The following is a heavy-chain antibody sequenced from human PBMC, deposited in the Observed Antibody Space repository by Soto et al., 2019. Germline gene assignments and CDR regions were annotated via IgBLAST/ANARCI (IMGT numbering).Heavy chain of an antibody. CDR3: VRMIGGPVLSFDS. CDR1: GGSISSYY. Sequence: QVQLQESGPGLVKPSETLSLTCTVSGGSISSYYWSWIRQPPGKGLEWIGFIFYSGSTSYNPSLKGRVPISINPAGEPFPLKLNPVAAAGTGGFYCVRMIGGPVLSFDSWGQGTLVAVSS. V-gene: IGHV4-59*01. J-gene: IGHJ5*01. D-gene: IGHD3-10*02. CDR2: IFYSGST.